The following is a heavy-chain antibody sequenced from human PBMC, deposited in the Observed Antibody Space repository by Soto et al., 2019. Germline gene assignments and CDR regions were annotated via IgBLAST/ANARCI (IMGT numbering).Heavy chain of an antibody. CDR2: IKSKTDGGTT. CDR1: GFTFSNAW. V-gene: IGHV3-15*07. CDR3: TARIAAGYDY. Sequence: EVQLVESGGGLVKPGGSLRLSCAASGFTFSNAWLNWVRQAPGKGLEWVGRIKSKTDGGTTDYAGPVKGRFTISRDDSKYTLYLQMNSLKTEDTGVYYWTARIAAGYDYWGQGTLVTVAS. J-gene: IGHJ4*02. D-gene: IGHD6-13*01.